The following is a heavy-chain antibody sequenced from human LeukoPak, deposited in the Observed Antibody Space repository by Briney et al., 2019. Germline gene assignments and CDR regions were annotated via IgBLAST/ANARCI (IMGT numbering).Heavy chain of an antibody. CDR3: ARGEDYGDYFDY. CDR1: GFTVRSNY. D-gene: IGHD4-17*01. J-gene: IGHJ4*02. V-gene: IGHV3-53*01. CDR2: IYSGGST. Sequence: GGSLRLSCAASGFTVRSNYMNWVRQAPGKGLEWVSVIYSGGSTYYADSVRGRFTISRDNSKNTLSLQMNSLRVEDTAVYYCARGEDYGDYFDYWGQGTLVTASS.